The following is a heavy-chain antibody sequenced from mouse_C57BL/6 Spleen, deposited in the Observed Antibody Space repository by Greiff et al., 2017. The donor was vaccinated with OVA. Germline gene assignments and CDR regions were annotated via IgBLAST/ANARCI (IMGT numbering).Heavy chain of an antibody. CDR3: ARFYDGYYDAMDY. Sequence: VKVVESGAELAKPGASVKLSCKASGYTFTSYWMHWVKQRPGQGLEWIGYINPSSGYTKYNQKFKDKATLTADKSSSTAYMQLSSLTYEDSAVYYCARFYDGYYDAMDYWGQGTSVTVSS. J-gene: IGHJ4*01. CDR2: INPSSGYT. D-gene: IGHD2-3*01. V-gene: IGHV1-7*01. CDR1: GYTFTSYW.